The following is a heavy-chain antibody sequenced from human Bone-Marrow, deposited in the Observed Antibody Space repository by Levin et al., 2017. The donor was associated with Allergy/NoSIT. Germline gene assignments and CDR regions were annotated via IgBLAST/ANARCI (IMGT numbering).Heavy chain of an antibody. CDR1: GGTFSSYT. V-gene: IGHV1-69*06. J-gene: IGHJ4*02. D-gene: IGHD3-16*01. Sequence: ASVKVSCKASGGTFSSYTISWVRQAPGQGLEWMGDIIPIFGTTNYAQKFQGRVTITADTSTSTAYMELSSLGSEDTAVYYCAREGGSRAYYYFDYWGQGTLVTVSS. CDR2: IIPIFGTT. CDR3: AREGGSRAYYYFDY.